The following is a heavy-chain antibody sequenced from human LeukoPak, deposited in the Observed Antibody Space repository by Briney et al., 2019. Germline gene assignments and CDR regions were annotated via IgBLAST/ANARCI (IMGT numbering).Heavy chain of an antibody. J-gene: IGHJ4*02. Sequence: SETLSLTCTVSGGSISSSSYYWGWIRQPPGKGLEWIGSIYYSGSTYYNPSLKSRVTISVDTSKNQFSLKLSSVTAADTAVYYCARVLYMTTVDYWGQGTLVTVSS. CDR1: GGSISSSSYY. CDR3: ARVLYMTTVDY. D-gene: IGHD4-17*01. V-gene: IGHV4-39*01. CDR2: IYYSGST.